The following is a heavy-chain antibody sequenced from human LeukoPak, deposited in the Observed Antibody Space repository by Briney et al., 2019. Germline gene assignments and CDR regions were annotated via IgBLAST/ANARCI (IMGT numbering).Heavy chain of an antibody. Sequence: SVKVSCKASGGTFSNYAISWVRQAPGQGLEWMGGIIPIFATANYAQKFQGRVTIAADESTSTAYMELSSLRSEDTAVYYCARDRGGYCSGGSCYSLYYYYYMDVWGKGTTVTVSS. CDR2: IIPIFATA. J-gene: IGHJ6*03. D-gene: IGHD2-15*01. CDR3: ARDRGGYCSGGSCYSLYYYYYMDV. V-gene: IGHV1-69*13. CDR1: GGTFSNYA.